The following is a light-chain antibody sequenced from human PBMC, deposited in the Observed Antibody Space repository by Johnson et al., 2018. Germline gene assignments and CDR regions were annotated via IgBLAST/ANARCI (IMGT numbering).Light chain of an antibody. Sequence: QSVLTQPPSVSAAPGQKVTISCSGSSSNIGNNYVSWYQQLPGTAPKLLIYENNKRPPGIPARFYGSKSGTSATLALTGLQTGDEADYYCGTWDSSLSAGNVFGTGTKVTVL. V-gene: IGLV1-51*02. CDR2: ENN. CDR1: SSNIGNNY. CDR3: GTWDSSLSAGNV. J-gene: IGLJ1*01.